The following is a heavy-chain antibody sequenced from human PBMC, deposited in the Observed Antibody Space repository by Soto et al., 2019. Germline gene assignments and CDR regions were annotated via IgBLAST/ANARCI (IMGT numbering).Heavy chain of an antibody. Sequence: GGSLRLSCAGSGFTPTTTPLSWVRQAPGKGLEWVTTISGTASRTYYVDSVKGRFFISRDNSKNTVTLQMNNLTVDDTAVYYCATSFRYFDNWGQGTRVTVSS. CDR3: ATSFRYFDN. D-gene: IGHD3-9*01. CDR2: ISGTASRT. V-gene: IGHV3-23*01. CDR1: GFTPTTTP. J-gene: IGHJ4*02.